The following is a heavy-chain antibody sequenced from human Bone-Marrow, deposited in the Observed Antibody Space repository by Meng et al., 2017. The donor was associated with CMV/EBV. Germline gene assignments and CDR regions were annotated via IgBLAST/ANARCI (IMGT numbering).Heavy chain of an antibody. CDR3: AKWVDY. J-gene: IGHJ4*02. CDR1: CFNVNDLR. V-gene: IGHV3-20*03. D-gene: IGHD2-8*01. CDR2: INWDGGST. Sequence: SLRLSAVDTCFNVNDLRLIWVRQRPGKGLEWVAGINWDGGSTVYVDSVKGRFTISRDNAKNLLYLQMNSLRREDTALYYWAKWVDYWGQGTLVTVSS.